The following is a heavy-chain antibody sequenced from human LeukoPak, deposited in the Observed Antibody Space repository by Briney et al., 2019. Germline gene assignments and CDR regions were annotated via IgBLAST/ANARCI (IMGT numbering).Heavy chain of an antibody. CDR2: ITTNGGRT. V-gene: IGHV3-23*01. D-gene: IGHD3-22*01. CDR3: AIMRGYYDGTGYWVQ. CDR1: GFTFASYG. J-gene: IGHJ1*01. Sequence: QTGGSLRLSCAASGFTFASYGMSWVRQAPGKGLEWVSFITTNGGRTSYADSVEGRFTISRDNPRNTLYMQMNSLRDEGTAVYYCAIMRGYYDGTGYWVQWGQGTLVTVSS.